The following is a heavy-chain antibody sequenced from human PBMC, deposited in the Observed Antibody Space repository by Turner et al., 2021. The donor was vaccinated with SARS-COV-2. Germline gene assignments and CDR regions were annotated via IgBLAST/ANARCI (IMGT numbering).Heavy chain of an antibody. V-gene: IGHV3-23*01. CDR2: ISGSGGST. Sequence: EVQLLESGGGLVQPGGSLRLSCAASGFTLSSYGMSWVRQAPWKGLEWGSAISGSGGSTYYADSVKGRFTISRDNSKNTLYLQMNSLRAEDTAVYYCAKGMGGEQPPSYYYYYGMDVWGQGTTVTVSS. D-gene: IGHD1-26*01. J-gene: IGHJ6*02. CDR3: AKGMGGEQPPSYYYYYGMDV. CDR1: GFTLSSYG.